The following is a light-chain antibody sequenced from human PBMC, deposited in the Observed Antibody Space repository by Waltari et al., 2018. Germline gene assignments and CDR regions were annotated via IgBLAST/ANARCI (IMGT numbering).Light chain of an antibody. V-gene: IGLV2-14*01. CDR3: SSYTSSSTWV. CDR1: SSDVGGYNY. Sequence: QSALTQPASVSGSPGQSITISCTGTSSDVGGYNYVSWYQQHPGKAPKLTIYDVSNRPSGVSNRFSGSKSGNTASLTISGLQAEDEADYHCSSYTSSSTWVFGGGTKLTVL. J-gene: IGLJ3*02. CDR2: DVS.